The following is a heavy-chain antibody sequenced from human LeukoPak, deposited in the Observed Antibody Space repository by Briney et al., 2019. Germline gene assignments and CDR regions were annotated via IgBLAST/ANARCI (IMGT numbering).Heavy chain of an antibody. J-gene: IGHJ4*02. V-gene: IGHV3-23*01. Sequence: PGVSLRLSCAASGVTFSNFAMIWVRQAPGKGLEWVSAISGSGDKTHYADSVKGRFTISRDNSKSVLYMQLNNLILEDTAVYYCGEGHWGRGTLVTVSS. CDR2: ISGSGDKT. CDR3: GEGH. CDR1: GVTFSNFA.